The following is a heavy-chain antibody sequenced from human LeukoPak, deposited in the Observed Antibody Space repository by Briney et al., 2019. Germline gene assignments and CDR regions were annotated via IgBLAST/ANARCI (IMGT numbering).Heavy chain of an antibody. J-gene: IGHJ4*02. CDR3: ARHSGHDPFFDY. V-gene: IGHV4-59*08. CDR1: GGSISSYY. D-gene: IGHD5-12*01. Sequence: SETLSLTCTVSGGSISSYYWSWIRQPPGKGLEWIGYIYYSGSTNYNPSLKSRVTISVDTSKNQFSLKLSSVTAADTAVYYCARHSGHDPFFDYWGQGTLVTVSS. CDR2: IYYSGST.